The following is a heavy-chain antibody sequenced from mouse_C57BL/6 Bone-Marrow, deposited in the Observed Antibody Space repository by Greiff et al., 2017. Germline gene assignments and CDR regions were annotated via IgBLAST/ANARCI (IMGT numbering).Heavy chain of an antibody. CDR2: IDPSDGYT. CDR1: GYTFTSYW. Sequence: VQLQQPGAELVMPGASVKLSCKASGYTFTSYWMHWVKQRPGQGLEWIGEIDPSDGYTNYNQKFKGKSTLTVDKSSSTAYMQLSSLTSEDSAVYNCARWGGLRVDYAMDYWGQGTSVTVSS. J-gene: IGHJ4*01. D-gene: IGHD2-4*01. CDR3: ARWGGLRVDYAMDY. V-gene: IGHV1-69*01.